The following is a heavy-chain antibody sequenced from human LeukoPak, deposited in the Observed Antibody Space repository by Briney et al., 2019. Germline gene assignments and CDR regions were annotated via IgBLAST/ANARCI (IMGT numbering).Heavy chain of an antibody. V-gene: IGHV3-23*01. CDR3: AKHLRTSVWFFDS. CDR2: ISGSSLTA. J-gene: IGHJ4*02. D-gene: IGHD6-19*01. CDR1: GFTFSSYA. Sequence: GGSLRLSCAASGFTFSSYALSWVRQAPGKGLEWVSLISGSSLTADYADSVKGRFTISRDNSKNTLSLQMNSLNADVTAVYYCAKHLRTSVWFFDSWGQGTLVTVSS.